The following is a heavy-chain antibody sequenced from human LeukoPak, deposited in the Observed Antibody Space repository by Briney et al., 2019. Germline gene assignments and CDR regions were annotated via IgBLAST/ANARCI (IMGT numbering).Heavy chain of an antibody. Sequence: SGTLSLTCAVYGGSFSGYYWSWIRQPPGKGLEWIGEINHSGSTNYNPSLKSRVTISVDTSKNQFSLKLSSVTAADTAVYYCARVTNIVVVPAAILYYYYYMDVWGKGTTVTVSS. V-gene: IGHV4-34*01. CDR2: INHSGST. CDR1: GGSFSGYY. D-gene: IGHD2-2*02. J-gene: IGHJ6*03. CDR3: ARVTNIVVVPAAILYYYYYMDV.